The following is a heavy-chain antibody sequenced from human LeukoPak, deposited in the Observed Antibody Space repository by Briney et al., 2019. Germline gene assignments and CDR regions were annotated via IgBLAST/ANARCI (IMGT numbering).Heavy chain of an antibody. D-gene: IGHD3-16*02. CDR1: GFTFSSYG. J-gene: IGHJ4*02. CDR2: ISYDGSNK. V-gene: IGHV3-30*18. CDR3: AKIVNTDPSTYFDY. Sequence: PGGSLRLSCAASGFTFSSYGMHWVRQAPGKGLEWVAVISYDGSNKYYADSVKGRFTISRDNSKNTLYLQINSLRAEDTAVYYCAKIVNTDPSTYFDYWGQGTLVTVSS.